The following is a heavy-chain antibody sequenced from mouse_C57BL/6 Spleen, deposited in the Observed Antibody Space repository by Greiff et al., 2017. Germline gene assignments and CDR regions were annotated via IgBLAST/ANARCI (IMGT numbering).Heavy chain of an antibody. Sequence: QVHVKQPGAELVRPGSSVKLSCKASGYTFTSYWMHWVKQRPIQGLEWIGNIDPSDSETHYNQKFKDKATLTVDKSSSTAYMQLSSLTSEDSAVYYCARGEDYYAMDYWGQGTSVTVSS. CDR3: ARGEDYYAMDY. V-gene: IGHV1-52*01. CDR2: IDPSDSET. CDR1: GYTFTSYW. J-gene: IGHJ4*01.